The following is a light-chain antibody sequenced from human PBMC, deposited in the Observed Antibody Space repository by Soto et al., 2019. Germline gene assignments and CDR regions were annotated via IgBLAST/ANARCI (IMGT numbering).Light chain of an antibody. CDR1: QNIGLF. Sequence: DVPMTQSPSSLSASVGDRVTITCRASQNIGLFLNWFQQKPGKAPNLLIYAASTLHSGVPSRFSGSGSGTEFTLTINSLHPEDIATYFCQQSYSTPFTFGPGTKVNIK. V-gene: IGKV1-39*01. CDR3: QQSYSTPFT. CDR2: AAS. J-gene: IGKJ3*01.